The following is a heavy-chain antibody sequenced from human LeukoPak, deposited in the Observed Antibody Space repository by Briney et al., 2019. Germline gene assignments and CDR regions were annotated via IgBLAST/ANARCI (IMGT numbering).Heavy chain of an antibody. CDR3: AKDLGTMVRGVIAY. V-gene: IGHV3-9*01. D-gene: IGHD3-10*01. J-gene: IGHJ4*02. CDR1: GFTFDDYA. Sequence: GRSLRLSCAASGFTFDDYAMHWARQDPGKGLEWVSGISWNSGTVAYADSVKGRFTISRDNAKNSLYLQMNSLRAEDTALYYCAKDLGTMVRGVIAYWGQGTLVTVSS. CDR2: ISWNSGTV.